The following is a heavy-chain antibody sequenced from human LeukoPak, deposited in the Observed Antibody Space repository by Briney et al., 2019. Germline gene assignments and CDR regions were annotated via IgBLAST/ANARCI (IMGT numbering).Heavy chain of an antibody. V-gene: IGHV3-48*04. Sequence: GGSLRLSCATSGFPFSSYTMNWVRQAPGKGLEWVSYISSSSSTIYYADSVKGRFTISRDNAKNSLYLQMNSLRAEDTAVYYCARDDILTGYLSYYYYGMDVWGQGTTVTVSS. CDR2: ISSSSSTI. J-gene: IGHJ6*02. CDR3: ARDDILTGYLSYYYYGMDV. D-gene: IGHD3-9*01. CDR1: GFPFSSYT.